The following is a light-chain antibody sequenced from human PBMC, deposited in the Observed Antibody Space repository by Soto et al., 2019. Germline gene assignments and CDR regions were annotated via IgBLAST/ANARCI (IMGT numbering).Light chain of an antibody. Sequence: DIQMTQSPSTLSASIGDRVTISCRASQSIFLWLAWYQQKPGKAPKVLIYKASTLESGVPSRFNGTGSEREFTLTINVLQPDDFATYFCQQYKSFMYTCGQGTKVEIK. CDR1: QSIFLW. J-gene: IGKJ2*01. CDR3: QQYKSFMYT. V-gene: IGKV1-5*03. CDR2: KAS.